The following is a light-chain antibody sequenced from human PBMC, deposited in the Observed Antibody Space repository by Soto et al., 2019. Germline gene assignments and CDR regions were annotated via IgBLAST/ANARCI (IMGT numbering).Light chain of an antibody. CDR2: AAS. J-gene: IGKJ1*01. CDR3: QQSFSSPKRT. V-gene: IGKV1-39*01. Sequence: DIRLTQSPSSLSASVGDRVTISCRASQSISRYLHWYQQKPGEAPKLLIYAASTLQSGVPSRFSGSGSGADFTLTISTLQPDDVGFYYCQQSFSSPKRTFGQGTKVEI. CDR1: QSISRY.